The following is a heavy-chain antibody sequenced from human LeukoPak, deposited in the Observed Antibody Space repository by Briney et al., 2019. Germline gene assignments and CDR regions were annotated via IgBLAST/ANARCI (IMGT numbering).Heavy chain of an antibody. CDR2: IYHSGST. J-gene: IGHJ3*02. CDR3: ASSPPKYDYGEPRGNDAFDI. V-gene: IGHV4-4*02. CDR1: GGSISSTNW. Sequence: PSETLSLTCAVSGGSISSTNWWSWVRQPPGKGLEWIGEIYHSGSTNYNPSLKSRVTISVDKSKNQFSLNLSSVTAADTAVYYCASSPPKYDYGEPRGNDAFDIWGQGTMVTVSS. D-gene: IGHD3-16*01.